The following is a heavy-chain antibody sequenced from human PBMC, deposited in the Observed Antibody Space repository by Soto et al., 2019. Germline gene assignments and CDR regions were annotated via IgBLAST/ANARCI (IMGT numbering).Heavy chain of an antibody. CDR3: ARGQSVTSFGRDYYYGLDV. J-gene: IGHJ6*02. CDR2: IKHSGST. V-gene: IGHV4-34*01. D-gene: IGHD3-10*01. Sequence: SETLSLTCAVYGGSFSDYYWGWIRQPPGKGLEWIGEIKHSGSTNNNPSLKSRVTISVDTSNNQFYLKLSSVTAADTAVYYCARGQSVTSFGRDYYYGLDVWGQGTTVTVSS. CDR1: GGSFSDYY.